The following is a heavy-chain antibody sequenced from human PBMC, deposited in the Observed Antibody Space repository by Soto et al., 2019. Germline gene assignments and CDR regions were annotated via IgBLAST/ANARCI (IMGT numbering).Heavy chain of an antibody. V-gene: IGHV3-30*18. CDR1: GFTFSSYG. J-gene: IGHJ6*02. CDR3: AKTVGATEEYYYYGMDV. D-gene: IGHD1-26*01. Sequence: VQLVESGGGLVQPGRSLRLSCAASGFTFSSYGMHWVRQAPGKGLEWVAVISYDGSNKYYADSVKGRFTISRDNSKNTLYLQMNSLRAEDTAVYYCAKTVGATEEYYYYGMDVWGQGTTVTVSS. CDR2: ISYDGSNK.